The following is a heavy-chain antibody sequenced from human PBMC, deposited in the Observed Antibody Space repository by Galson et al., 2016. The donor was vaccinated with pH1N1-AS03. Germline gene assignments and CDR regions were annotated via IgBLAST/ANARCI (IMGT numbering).Heavy chain of an antibody. CDR3: ARGNEYGSGTFYRSFGMDV. D-gene: IGHD3-10*01. CDR2: SDHRGRTRGIT. Sequence: SETLSLTCAVYGGSLGGYYWTRIRTPLGKGLHWIGESDHRGRTRGITTYNTSLKSRVTVSVDTSKNPFSLSLNSVSAAATAVYFCARGNEYGSGTFYRSFGMDVWGQGTTVAVSS. J-gene: IGHJ6*02. CDR1: GGSLGGYY. V-gene: IGHV4-34*01.